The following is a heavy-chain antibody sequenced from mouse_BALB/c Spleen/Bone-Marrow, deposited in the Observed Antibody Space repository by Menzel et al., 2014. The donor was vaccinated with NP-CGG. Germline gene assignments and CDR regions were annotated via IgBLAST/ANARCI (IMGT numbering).Heavy chain of an antibody. V-gene: IGHV1S81*02. D-gene: IGHD2-12*01. CDR3: TKSRRAMDY. J-gene: IGHJ4*01. CDR1: GYTFTSYY. CDR2: INPSNGGT. Sequence: QVQLQQSGAELVKPGASVKLSCKASGYTFTSYYIYWVKLRPGQGLEWIGEINPSNGGTNFNEKFKSKATLTVDKSYRTAYMQLSRLAVEDSSGYYCTKSRRAMDYLGQGTTVTVSS.